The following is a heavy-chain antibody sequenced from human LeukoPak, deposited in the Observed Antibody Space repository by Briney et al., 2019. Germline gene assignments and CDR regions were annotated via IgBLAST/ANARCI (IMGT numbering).Heavy chain of an antibody. CDR3: ARVYGSGSPFDY. CDR2: IWYDGSNK. V-gene: IGHV3-33*01. D-gene: IGHD3-10*01. J-gene: IGHJ4*02. CDR1: GFTFSSYG. Sequence: GGSLRLSCAASGFTFSSYGMHWVRQAPGKGLEWVAVIWYDGSNKYYADSVKGRFTISRDNSKNTLYLQMNSLRAEDTAVYYCARVYGSGSPFDYWGQGTLVTVSS.